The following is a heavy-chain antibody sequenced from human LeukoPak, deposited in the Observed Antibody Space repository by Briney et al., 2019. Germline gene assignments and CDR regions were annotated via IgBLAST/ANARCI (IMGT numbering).Heavy chain of an antibody. Sequence: PGGSLRLSCAASGFTFSSYAMSWVRQAPGKGLEWVSAISGSGGNTFYADSVKGRFTISRDNSKNTLYLQMNSLRAEDTALYYCAKPPTGVYDYGDYGGQGPLVPVSS. V-gene: IGHV3-23*01. CDR3: AKPPTGVYDYGDY. CDR1: GFTFSSYA. J-gene: IGHJ4*02. CDR2: ISGSGGNT. D-gene: IGHD3-10*01.